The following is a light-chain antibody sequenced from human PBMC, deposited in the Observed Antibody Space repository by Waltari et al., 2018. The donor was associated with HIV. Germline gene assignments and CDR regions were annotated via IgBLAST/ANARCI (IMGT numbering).Light chain of an antibody. V-gene: IGLV1-44*01. CDR1: SSNIGRTS. J-gene: IGLJ2*01. CDR3: ASWEDSLNGVV. CDR2: SDN. Sequence: QSVLTQPPSASGTPGQRVTMSCSGSSSNIGRTSVNWYQQLPGTAPKLLIYSDNRRPFGVPDLFSGSKSGTSGSLAISGLQSEDEAVYYCASWEDSLNGVVFGGGTKLTVL.